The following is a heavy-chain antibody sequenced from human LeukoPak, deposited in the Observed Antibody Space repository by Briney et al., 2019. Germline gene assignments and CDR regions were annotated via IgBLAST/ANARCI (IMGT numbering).Heavy chain of an antibody. V-gene: IGHV3-30*18. CDR1: GFTFSYYG. J-gene: IGHJ4*02. CDR2: ISYDGSNK. CDR3: VKRWTGTTIGQQDY. D-gene: IGHD1-1*01. Sequence: GGSLRLSCAASGFTFSYYGMHWVRQAPGKGPEWVAVISYDGSNKYYADSVKGRFTTSRDNSKNTLYLQMNSLRAEDMAVYYCVKRWTGTTIGQQDYWGQGTLVTVSS.